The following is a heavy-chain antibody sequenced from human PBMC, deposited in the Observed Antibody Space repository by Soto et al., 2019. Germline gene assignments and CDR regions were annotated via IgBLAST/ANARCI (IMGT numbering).Heavy chain of an antibody. J-gene: IGHJ6*02. CDR3: ARDRDIVVVPAASYYYYGMDV. CDR1: GYTFTSYG. D-gene: IGHD2-2*01. CDR2: ISAYNGNT. V-gene: IGHV1-18*04. Sequence: GASVKVSCKASGYTFTSYGISWVRQAPGQGLEWMGWISAYNGNTNYAQKLQGRVTMTTDTSTSTAYMELRSLRSDDTAVYYCARDRDIVVVPAASYYYYGMDVWGQGTTVTVSS.